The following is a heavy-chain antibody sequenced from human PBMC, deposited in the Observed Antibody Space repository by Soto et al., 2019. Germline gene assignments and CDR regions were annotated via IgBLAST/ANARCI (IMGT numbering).Heavy chain of an antibody. J-gene: IGHJ4*02. CDR1: GFSFAGYA. D-gene: IGHD3-3*01. CDR2: ISGGGGST. V-gene: IGHV3-23*01. CDR3: AKTETFNGYYDAFDY. Sequence: EVQLSESGGGLVQPGGSLRLSCAASGFSFAGYALTWVRLAPGKGLEWVASISGGGGSTYYADSVKGRFSISRDNSNSMVYLQMGSLTAGDTAVYYCAKTETFNGYYDAFDYWGQGTRVTVSS.